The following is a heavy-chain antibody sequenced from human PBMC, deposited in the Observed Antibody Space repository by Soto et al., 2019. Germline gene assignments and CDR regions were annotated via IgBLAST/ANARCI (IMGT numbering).Heavy chain of an antibody. V-gene: IGHV5-51*01. CDR2: IYPGDSDT. Sequence: GESLKISCKGSGYSFTSYWIGWARQMPGKGLEWMGIIYPGDSDTRYSPSFQGQVTISADKSISTAYLQWSSLKASDTAMYYCARTAAAGKYFYGMDVWGQGTTVTVSS. J-gene: IGHJ6*02. D-gene: IGHD6-13*01. CDR3: ARTAAAGKYFYGMDV. CDR1: GYSFTSYW.